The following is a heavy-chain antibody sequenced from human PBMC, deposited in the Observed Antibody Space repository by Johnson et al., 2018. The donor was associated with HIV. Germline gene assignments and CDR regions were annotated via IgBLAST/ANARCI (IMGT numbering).Heavy chain of an antibody. CDR2: IGTAGDT. Sequence: VQLVESGGGVVQPGRSLRLSCTTSGFTFNNYPMHWVRQATGKGLEWVSAIGTAGDTYYPGSVTGRFTISRDNAKNSLYLQMHSLRAEDTALYYCARDFSDYGDYGRCAFDIWGQGTMVTVSS. CDR3: ARDFSDYGDYGRCAFDI. J-gene: IGHJ3*02. V-gene: IGHV3-13*01. CDR1: GFTFNNYP. D-gene: IGHD4-17*01.